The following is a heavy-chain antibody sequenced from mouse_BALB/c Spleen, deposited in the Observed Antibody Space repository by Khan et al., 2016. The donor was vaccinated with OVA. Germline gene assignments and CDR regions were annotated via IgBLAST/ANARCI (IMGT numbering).Heavy chain of an antibody. CDR1: GFSLTNYG. V-gene: IGHV2-6-1*01. D-gene: IGHD3-1*01. CDR2: IWHDGST. Sequence: QVQLQQSGPGLVAPSQSLSITCTISGFSLTNYGVHWVRQPPGKGLEWLVVIWHDGSTTYNSALKSRLTISKDNSKCQVFLKMNSLQTDDTAMYFCARQPDCDYNIMDYWGQGTSVTVSS. CDR3: ARQPDCDYNIMDY. J-gene: IGHJ4*01.